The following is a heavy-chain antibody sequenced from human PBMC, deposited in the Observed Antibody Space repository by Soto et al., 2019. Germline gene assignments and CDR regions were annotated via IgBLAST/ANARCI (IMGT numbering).Heavy chain of an antibody. D-gene: IGHD6-19*01. CDR1: SDSISSYY. CDR3: ARAVGDPLYYLDY. V-gene: IGHV4-59*08. J-gene: IGHJ4*02. CDR2: TDYSGNT. Sequence: QVQLQESRPGLVRPSETLSLTCTVSSDSISSYYWIWIRQSPGKGLEWIGYTDYSGNTNYNPSLKSRVTISGDTSKNQFSLRLSSVTAADTAVYYCARAVGDPLYYLDYWGQGTLVTVS.